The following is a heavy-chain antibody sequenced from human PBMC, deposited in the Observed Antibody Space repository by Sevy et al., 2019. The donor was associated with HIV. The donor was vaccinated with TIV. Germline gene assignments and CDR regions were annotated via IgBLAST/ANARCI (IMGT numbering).Heavy chain of an antibody. J-gene: IGHJ6*02. V-gene: IGHV1-18*04. CDR3: GKCTLWVYDPTNRKCGMDV. CDR2: SSPFTGSP. D-gene: IGHD5-12*01. CDR1: GYTFTGYY. Sequence: ASVKVSCKASGYTFTGYYMYWVRQAPGQGLEWVGGSSPFTGSPNYPQKLQDRVTVTTDTATNTAYMELRNLRSDDTAVYYCGKCTLWVYDPTNRKCGMDVWGQGTTVTVSS.